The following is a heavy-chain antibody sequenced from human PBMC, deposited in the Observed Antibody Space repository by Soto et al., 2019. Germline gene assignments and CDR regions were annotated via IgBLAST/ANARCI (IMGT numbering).Heavy chain of an antibody. V-gene: IGHV1-18*01. J-gene: IGHJ4*02. Sequence: QIQLLQSGAEVKKPGASVKVTCKASGYTFRNFSISWVRQAPGQGLEWMGWISAYNANANYAQKFQGRLTMTADTSTSTAYRELRSLRSDDTAVYYCARENSYFDYWGQGTLVTVSS. CDR1: GYTFRNFS. CDR3: ARENSYFDY. CDR2: ISAYNANA.